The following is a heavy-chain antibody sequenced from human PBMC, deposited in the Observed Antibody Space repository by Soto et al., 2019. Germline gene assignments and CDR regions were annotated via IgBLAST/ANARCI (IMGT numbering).Heavy chain of an antibody. D-gene: IGHD3-22*01. V-gene: IGHV3-23*01. Sequence: GGSLRLSCAASGFTFSSYAMSWVRQAPGKGLEWVSAISGSGGSTYYADSVKGRFTISRDNSKNTLYLQMKSLRAEDTAVYYCAKDHYYDSSGNFDYWGQGTLVTVSS. CDR1: GFTFSSYA. J-gene: IGHJ4*02. CDR2: ISGSGGST. CDR3: AKDHYYDSSGNFDY.